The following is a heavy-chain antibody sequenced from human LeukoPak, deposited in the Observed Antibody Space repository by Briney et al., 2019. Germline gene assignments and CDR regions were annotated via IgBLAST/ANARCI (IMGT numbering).Heavy chain of an antibody. CDR1: GFTFSSYT. CDR3: ARRSLGGMDV. J-gene: IGHJ6*02. Sequence: PGGSLRLSCAASGFTFSSYTMNWVRQAPGKGLEWVSSISSSSTYIYHAESVKGRFTISRDNAKNSLYLQMNSLRAEDTAVYYCARRSLGGMDVWGQGTTVTVSS. V-gene: IGHV3-21*06. CDR2: ISSSSTYI.